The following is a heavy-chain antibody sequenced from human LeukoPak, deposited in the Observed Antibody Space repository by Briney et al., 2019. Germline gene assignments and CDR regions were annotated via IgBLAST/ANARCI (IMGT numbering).Heavy chain of an antibody. Sequence: SETLSLTCTVSGGSISSYYWSWIRQPPGKGLEWIGYIYYSGSTNYNPSLKSRVTISVDTSKNQFSLKLSSVTAADTAVYYCAREVGVGATYNWFDPWGQGTLVTVSS. V-gene: IGHV4-59*01. J-gene: IGHJ5*02. CDR1: GGSISSYY. D-gene: IGHD1-26*01. CDR2: IYYSGST. CDR3: AREVGVGATYNWFDP.